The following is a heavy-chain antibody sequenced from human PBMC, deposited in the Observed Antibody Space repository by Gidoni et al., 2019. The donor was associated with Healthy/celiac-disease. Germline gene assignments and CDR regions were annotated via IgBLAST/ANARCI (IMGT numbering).Heavy chain of an antibody. V-gene: IGHV4-39*01. CDR1: GGSLSSSSYY. CDR2: IYYSGST. D-gene: IGHD4-17*01. Sequence: QLQLQESGPGLVKPSETLSLTCTVSGGSLSSSSYYWGWIRQPPGKGLGWIGSIYYSGSTYYNPSLKSRVTISVDTSKNQFSLKLSSVTAADTAVYYCAGATVTTRTFDYWGQGTLVTVSS. J-gene: IGHJ4*02. CDR3: AGATVTTRTFDY.